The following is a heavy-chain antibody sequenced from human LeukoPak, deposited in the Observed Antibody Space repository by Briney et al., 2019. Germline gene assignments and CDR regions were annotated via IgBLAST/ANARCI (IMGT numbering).Heavy chain of an antibody. D-gene: IGHD3-22*01. CDR3: TRAKQYYYDSSGYYQRGDDAFDI. CDR2: IRSEACGATT. V-gene: IGHV3-49*04. J-gene: IGHJ3*02. Sequence: GRSLRLSCAASGFSFGDYAMSWVRQAPGKGLEWVGFIRSEACGATTEYAASVKGRFSISSDDSKGIAYLQMNSLKTEDAAVYYCTRAKQYYYDSSGYYQRGDDAFDIWGQGTMVTVSS. CDR1: GFSFGDYA.